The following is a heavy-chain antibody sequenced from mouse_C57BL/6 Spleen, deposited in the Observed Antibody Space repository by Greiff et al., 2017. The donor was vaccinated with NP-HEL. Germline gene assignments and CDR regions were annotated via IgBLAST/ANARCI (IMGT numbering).Heavy chain of an antibody. J-gene: IGHJ1*03. CDR1: GYTFTSYW. CDR2: IFPGSGST. Sequence: QVQLQQSGAELMKPGASVKLSCKATGYTFTSYWITWVKQRPGHGLEWIGEIFPGSGSTNYNEKFKGKATLTADTSSTTAYMQLSRLTTEDSAIYYCARFDYDDDEYFADWGTGTMVTVSA. D-gene: IGHD2-4*01. CDR3: ARFDYDDDEYFAD. V-gene: IGHV1-9*01.